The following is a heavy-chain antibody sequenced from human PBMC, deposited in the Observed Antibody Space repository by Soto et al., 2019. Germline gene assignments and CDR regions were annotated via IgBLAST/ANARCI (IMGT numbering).Heavy chain of an antibody. CDR1: GYTFTNYD. D-gene: IGHD3-16*01. V-gene: IGHV1-8*01. J-gene: IGHJ5*02. CDR3: ARGRFRRTWFDP. CDR2: MNPDSGNT. Sequence: QVQLVQSGAEVKKPGASVKVSCKASGYTFTNYDIHWVRQATGQGLEWMGWMNPDSGNTGQSKQFQGRGTMTRDTSISTADMEMSSLRSEDTAVYYCARGRFRRTWFDPWGQGTLVTVSS.